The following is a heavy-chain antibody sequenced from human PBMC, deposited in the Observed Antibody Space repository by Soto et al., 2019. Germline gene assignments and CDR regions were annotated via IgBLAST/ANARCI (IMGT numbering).Heavy chain of an antibody. CDR1: GFSLSNARMG. CDR2: IFSNDEK. D-gene: IGHD2-15*01. CDR3: ARIDRYCSGGSCYSGPFGYYYYGMDV. Sequence: QVTLKESGPVLVKPTETLTLTCTVSGFSLSNARMGVSWIRQPPGKALEWLAHIFSNDEKSYSTSLKSSLTISKDTSKSQVVLTMTNMSPVDTATYSCARIDRYCSGGSCYSGPFGYYYYGMDVWGQGTTVTVSS. V-gene: IGHV2-26*01. J-gene: IGHJ6*02.